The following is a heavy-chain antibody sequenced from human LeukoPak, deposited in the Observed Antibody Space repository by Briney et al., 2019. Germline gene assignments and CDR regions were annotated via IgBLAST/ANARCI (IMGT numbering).Heavy chain of an antibody. CDR2: INHSGST. Sequence: SETLSLTCAVYGGSFSGYYWSWIRQPPGKGLEWIGEINHSGSTNHNPSLKSRVTISVDTSKNQFSLKLSSVTAADTAVYYCARGPQARIVVVPAALDYWGQGTLVTVSS. V-gene: IGHV4-34*01. CDR3: ARGPQARIVVVPAALDY. CDR1: GGSFSGYY. J-gene: IGHJ4*02. D-gene: IGHD2-2*01.